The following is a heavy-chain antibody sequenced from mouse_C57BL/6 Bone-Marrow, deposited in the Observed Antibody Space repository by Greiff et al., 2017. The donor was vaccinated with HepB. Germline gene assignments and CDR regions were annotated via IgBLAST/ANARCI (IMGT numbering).Heavy chain of an antibody. D-gene: IGHD2-5*01. CDR2: IDPGGGYT. V-gene: IGHV1-63*01. Sequence: QVQLQQSGAELVRPGTSVKMSCKASGYTFTNYWIGWAKQRPGHGLEWIGDIDPGGGYTNYNEKFKGKATLTADKSSSTAYMQFSSLTSEDSAIYYCARKSNYVYYAMDYWGQGTSVTVSS. CDR1: GYTFTNYW. J-gene: IGHJ4*01. CDR3: ARKSNYVYYAMDY.